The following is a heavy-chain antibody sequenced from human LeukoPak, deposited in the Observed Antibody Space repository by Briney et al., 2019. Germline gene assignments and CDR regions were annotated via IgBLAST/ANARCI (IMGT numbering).Heavy chain of an antibody. J-gene: IGHJ4*02. Sequence: ASVKVSCKASEYTFTGYYIHWVRQAPGQALEWMGWIDPNTGDSNYVQKFQGRVTMTRDTSISTAYMELSRLRSDDTAFYYCARIRYCGGISCYYIDYWGQGTLVTVSA. CDR2: IDPNTGDS. V-gene: IGHV1-2*02. CDR1: EYTFTGYY. D-gene: IGHD2-2*01. CDR3: ARIRYCGGISCYYIDY.